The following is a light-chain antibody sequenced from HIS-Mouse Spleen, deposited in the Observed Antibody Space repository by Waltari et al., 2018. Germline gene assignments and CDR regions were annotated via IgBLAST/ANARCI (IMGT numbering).Light chain of an antibody. CDR1: SSNIGSNT. V-gene: IGLV1-44*01. Sequence: QSVLTQPPSASGTPGQRVTIPCSVSSSNIGSNTVNWYQQLQGTAPKLLIYSNNQRPSGVPDRFSGSKSGTSASLAISGLQSEDEADYYCAAWDDSLNGVVFGGGTKLTVL. CDR3: AAWDDSLNGVV. J-gene: IGLJ2*01. CDR2: SNN.